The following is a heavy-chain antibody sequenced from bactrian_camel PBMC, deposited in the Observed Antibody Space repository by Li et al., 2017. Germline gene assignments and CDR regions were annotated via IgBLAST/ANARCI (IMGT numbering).Heavy chain of an antibody. Sequence: HVQLVESGGGSVQAGGSLRLSCKVSGHSRGSNCVGWFRQAPEKEREGIASINNEDMTTYADSVKGRFTISRDNAIDTVYLHLSSLKSEDTALYYCTTPGMENWGKGTQVTVS. CDR2: INNEDMT. J-gene: IGHJ7*01. CDR1: GHSRGSNC. V-gene: IGHV3S53*01.